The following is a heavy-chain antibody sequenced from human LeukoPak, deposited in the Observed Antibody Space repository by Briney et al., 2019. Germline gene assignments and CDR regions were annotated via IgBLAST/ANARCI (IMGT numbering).Heavy chain of an antibody. CDR3: ARVQLWSFDY. J-gene: IGHJ4*02. Sequence: SGTLSLTCAVSGGSISSSNWWSWVRQPPGKGLEWIGSIYYSGSTYYNPSLKSRVTISVDTSKNQFSLKLSSVTAADTAVYYCARVQLWSFDYWGQGTLVTVSS. D-gene: IGHD5-18*01. V-gene: IGHV4-4*02. CDR2: IYYSGST. CDR1: GGSISSSNW.